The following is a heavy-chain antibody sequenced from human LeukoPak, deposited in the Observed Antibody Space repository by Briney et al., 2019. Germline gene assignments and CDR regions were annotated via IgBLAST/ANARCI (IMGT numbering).Heavy chain of an antibody. CDR2: MNPNSGNT. J-gene: IGHJ5*02. D-gene: IGHD2-2*01. CDR1: GYTFTSYD. CDR3: ARVGPGYCSSTSCSRSWFDP. Sequence: ASVKVSCKASGYTFTSYDINWVRQATGQGLEWMGWMNPNSGNTGYAQKFQGRVTITRSTSISTAYMELSSLRSEDTAVYYCARVGPGYCSSTSCSRSWFDPWGQGTLVTVSS. V-gene: IGHV1-8*03.